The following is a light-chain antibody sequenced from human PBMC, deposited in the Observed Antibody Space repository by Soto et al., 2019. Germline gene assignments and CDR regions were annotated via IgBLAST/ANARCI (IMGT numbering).Light chain of an antibody. CDR2: KAS. V-gene: IGKV1-5*03. Sequence: DIQMTQSPSTLSGSVGDRVTITCRASHTISSWLAWYQQKPGKAPKLLIYKASTLKSGVPSRFSGSGSGTEFTLTISSLQPEDVATYYCQKYNSAPQTFGQGTKVDIK. J-gene: IGKJ1*01. CDR3: QKYNSAPQT. CDR1: HTISSW.